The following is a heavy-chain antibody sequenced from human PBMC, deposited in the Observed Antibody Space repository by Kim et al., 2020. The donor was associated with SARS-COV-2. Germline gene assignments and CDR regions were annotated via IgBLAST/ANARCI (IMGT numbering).Heavy chain of an antibody. D-gene: IGHD3-3*01. Sequence: GGSLRLSCAASGFTFDDYAMHWVRQAPGKGLEWVSLISGDGGSTYYADSVKGRFTISRDNSKNSLYLQMNSLRTEDTALYYCAKDVYYYDFWSGYYSDQVHNGMDVWGPGTTVTVSS. CDR1: GFTFDDYA. J-gene: IGHJ6*02. CDR3: AKDVYYYDFWSGYYSDQVHNGMDV. V-gene: IGHV3-43*02. CDR2: ISGDGGST.